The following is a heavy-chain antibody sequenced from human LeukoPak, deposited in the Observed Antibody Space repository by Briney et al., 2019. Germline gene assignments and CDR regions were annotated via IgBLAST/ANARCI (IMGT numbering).Heavy chain of an antibody. CDR3: AVNLTRHTFDI. J-gene: IGHJ3*02. Sequence: SDTLSLTCTVSGGSISTYYWSWIRQSPGKGLEWIGSIYYSGSTNYNPSLKSRVTISVDTSKNQFSLELSSVTAADTAVYYCAVNLTRHTFDIWGQGTMVTASS. CDR2: IYYSGST. CDR1: GGSISTYY. D-gene: IGHD1-1*01. V-gene: IGHV4-59*08.